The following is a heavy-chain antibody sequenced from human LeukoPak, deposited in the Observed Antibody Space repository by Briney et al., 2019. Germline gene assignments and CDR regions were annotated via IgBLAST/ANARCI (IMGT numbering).Heavy chain of an antibody. J-gene: IGHJ3*02. Sequence: GSSVKVSCKASGGTLSSYAISWVRQAPGQGPEWMGGIIPLFRTANYAQKFQGRVTITADRSTNTAFMELSSLRSEDTAMYYCATNYEILSGYPKNYYFHIWGQGTMVTVSS. D-gene: IGHD3-9*01. CDR3: ATNYEILSGYPKNYYFHI. V-gene: IGHV1-69*06. CDR1: GGTLSSYA. CDR2: IIPLFRTA.